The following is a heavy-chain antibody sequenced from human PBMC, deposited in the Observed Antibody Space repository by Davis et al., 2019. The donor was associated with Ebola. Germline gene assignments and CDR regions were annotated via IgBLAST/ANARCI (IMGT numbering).Heavy chain of an antibody. D-gene: IGHD6-13*01. CDR1: GYTFTNYA. CDR2: INAGNGNT. V-gene: IGHV1-3*01. Sequence: AASVKVSCKTSGYTFTNYAIHWVRQAPGQRLEWMGWINAGNGNTKYSQKFQGRVTITRDTSASTAYMELSSLRSEDTAVYYCARSIAAAAYNWFDPWGQGTLVTVSS. CDR3: ARSIAAAAYNWFDP. J-gene: IGHJ5*02.